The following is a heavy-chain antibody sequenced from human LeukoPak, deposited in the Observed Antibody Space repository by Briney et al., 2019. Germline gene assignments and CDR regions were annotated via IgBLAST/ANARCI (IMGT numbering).Heavy chain of an antibody. CDR3: ARDHQRSNWD. Sequence: GGSLRLSCAASGFTFSNDWMNWVRQAPGKGLEWVADIKQDGSEIYYVDSVKGRFTISRDNAKNSLFLQMNSLRAEDTAVYFCARDHQRSNWDWGQGTLVTVSS. CDR1: GFTFSNDW. J-gene: IGHJ4*02. V-gene: IGHV3-7*01. D-gene: IGHD2-8*01. CDR2: IKQDGSEI.